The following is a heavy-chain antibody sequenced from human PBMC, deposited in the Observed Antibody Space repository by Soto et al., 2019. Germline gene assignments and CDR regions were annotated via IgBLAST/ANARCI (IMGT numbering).Heavy chain of an antibody. D-gene: IGHD4-4*01. CDR3: ARSPYYSNFDY. Sequence: SETLSLTCTVSGGSISSYYWSWIRQPPGKGLEWIGYIYYSGSTNYNPSLKSRVTISVDTSKNQFSLKLSSVTAADTAVYYCARSPYYSNFDYWGQGTLVTVSS. CDR2: IYYSGST. J-gene: IGHJ4*02. CDR1: GGSISSYY. V-gene: IGHV4-59*01.